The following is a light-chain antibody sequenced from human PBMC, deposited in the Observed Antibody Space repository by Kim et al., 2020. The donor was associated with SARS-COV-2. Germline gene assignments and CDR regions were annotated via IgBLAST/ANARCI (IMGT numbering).Light chain of an antibody. CDR3: SSYAGSKIVV. V-gene: IGLV2-8*01. CDR2: EVN. Sequence: GQSVTTSCTGTSSDIGAYNFVSWYQQHPGKAPKLMIYEVNKRPSGVPDRFSGSTSGNTASLTVSGLQAEDEADYFCSSYAGSKIVVFGGGTQLTVL. J-gene: IGLJ2*01. CDR1: SSDIGAYNF.